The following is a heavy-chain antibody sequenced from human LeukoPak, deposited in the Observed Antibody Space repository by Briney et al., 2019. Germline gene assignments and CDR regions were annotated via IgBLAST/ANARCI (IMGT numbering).Heavy chain of an antibody. CDR2: IYSGGST. Sequence: GGSLRLSCAASGFTVSSNYMSWVRQAPGKGLEWVSVIYSGGSTYYADSVKGRFTISRDNSKNTLYLQMNSLRAEDTAVYYCARSTYDFWSGYYYYYYMDVWGKRTTVTLSS. V-gene: IGHV3-53*01. CDR3: ARSTYDFWSGYYYYYYMDV. CDR1: GFTVSSNY. D-gene: IGHD3-3*01. J-gene: IGHJ6*03.